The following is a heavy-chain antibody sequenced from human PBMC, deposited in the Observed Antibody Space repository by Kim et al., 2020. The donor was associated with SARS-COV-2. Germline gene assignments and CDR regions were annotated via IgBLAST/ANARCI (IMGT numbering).Heavy chain of an antibody. Sequence: DSASGQGRFTSSRDNSKSTPYLQMNSLRPEDTAVYYCARDMVRGVPDYLDYWGQGTLVTVSS. CDR3: ARDMVRGVPDYLDY. J-gene: IGHJ4*02. V-gene: IGHV3-30*01. D-gene: IGHD3-10*01.